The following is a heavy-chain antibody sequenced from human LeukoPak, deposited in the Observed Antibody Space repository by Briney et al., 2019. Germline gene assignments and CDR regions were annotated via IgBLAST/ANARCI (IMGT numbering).Heavy chain of an antibody. CDR1: GFTFRSTV. V-gene: IGHV3-11*01. CDR3: ARGDYDKYGMDV. Sequence: PGGSLRLSCAASGFTFRSTVMTWVRQAPGKGLEWVSYVSTSGITLYYADSVKGRFIISRDNAKNSLFLQMNSLRAEDTAVYYCARGDYDKYGMDVWGQGTTVTVSS. CDR2: VSTSGITL. J-gene: IGHJ6*02.